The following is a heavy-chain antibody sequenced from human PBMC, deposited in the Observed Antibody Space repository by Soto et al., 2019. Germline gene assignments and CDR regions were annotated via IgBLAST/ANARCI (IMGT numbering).Heavy chain of an antibody. V-gene: IGHV3-30*18. CDR3: AKGGRSYRKVPYYFDY. CDR1: GFTFSSYG. J-gene: IGHJ4*02. Sequence: GGSLRLSCAASGFTFSSYGMHWVRQAPGKGLEWVAVISYDGSNKYYADSVKGRFTISRDNSKNTLYLQMNSLRAEDTAVYYCAKGGRSYRKVPYYFDYWGQGTLVTVSS. CDR2: ISYDGSNK. D-gene: IGHD3-16*02.